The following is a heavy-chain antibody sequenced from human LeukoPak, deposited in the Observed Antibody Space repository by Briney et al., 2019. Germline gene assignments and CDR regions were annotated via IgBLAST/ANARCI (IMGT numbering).Heavy chain of an antibody. CDR1: GLPIADFA. V-gene: IGHV3-43*02. J-gene: IGHJ4*02. CDR2: ISGDGVST. Sequence: GGFLRLSCVASGLPIADFAMHWVRQAPGKGLEWVSLISGDGVSTFYADSVKGRFSISRDNSKNSLSLEMNSPRTEDTAMYYCARESGKFDYWGQGTLVAVSS. CDR3: ARESGKFDY.